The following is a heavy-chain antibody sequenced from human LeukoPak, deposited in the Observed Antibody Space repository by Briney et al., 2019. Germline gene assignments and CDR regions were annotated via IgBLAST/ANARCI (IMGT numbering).Heavy chain of an antibody. Sequence: GGSLRLSCAASGFTFSDYDMHWVRQATGKGPEWVSAIGTAGDTYYTGSVKGRFTISRENAKNSLYLQMNSLRAGDTAVYYRARVAKERVGGVYYFDYWGQGTLVTVSS. CDR1: GFTFSDYD. CDR2: IGTAGDT. CDR3: ARVAKERVGGVYYFDY. V-gene: IGHV3-13*01. J-gene: IGHJ4*02. D-gene: IGHD1-1*01.